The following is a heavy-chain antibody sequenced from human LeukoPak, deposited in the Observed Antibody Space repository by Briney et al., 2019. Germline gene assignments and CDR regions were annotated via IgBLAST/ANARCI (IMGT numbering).Heavy chain of an antibody. V-gene: IGHV3-48*01. D-gene: IGHD2-15*01. Sequence: PGGSLRLSCAASGFRFTSYSMNWVRQAPGKGLEWVAFISRSSSTKYFADSVKGRFTISRDTAKNTLYLQMNSLRAEDTAIYYCAKNGDRGAYCTGGTCYPYFYYYMDVWGKGTTVTI. CDR1: GFRFTSYS. J-gene: IGHJ6*03. CDR3: AKNGDRGAYCTGGTCYPYFYYYMDV. CDR2: ISRSSSTK.